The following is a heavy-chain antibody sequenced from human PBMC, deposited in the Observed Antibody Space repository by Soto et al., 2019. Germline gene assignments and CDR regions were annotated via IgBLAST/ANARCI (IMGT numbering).Heavy chain of an antibody. V-gene: IGHV4-34*01. D-gene: IGHD2-15*01. CDR3: ARGPYCSGGSCRRRLDY. CDR1: GGSFSGYY. J-gene: IGHJ4*02. CDR2: INHSGST. Sequence: SETLSLTCAVYGGSFSGYYWSWIRQPPGKGLEWIGEINHSGSTNYNPSLKSRVTISVDTSKNQFSLKLSSVTAADTAVYYCARGPYCSGGSCRRRLDYWGQGTLVTVSS.